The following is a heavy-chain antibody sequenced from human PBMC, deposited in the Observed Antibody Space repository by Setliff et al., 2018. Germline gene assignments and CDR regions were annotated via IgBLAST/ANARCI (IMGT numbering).Heavy chain of an antibody. V-gene: IGHV1-69*13. CDR3: ARGRDGYTSNAFEF. CDR1: GGTFRTDG. J-gene: IGHJ3*01. CDR2: IIPIFDTR. Sequence: SVKVSCKASGGTFRTDGFNWVRQAPGQGLEWMGGIIPIFDTRNYAQKFQGRVNITADESTRTVYMELSSLRSEDTAIYYCARGRDGYTSNAFEFWGQGTMVTVSS. D-gene: IGHD5-12*01.